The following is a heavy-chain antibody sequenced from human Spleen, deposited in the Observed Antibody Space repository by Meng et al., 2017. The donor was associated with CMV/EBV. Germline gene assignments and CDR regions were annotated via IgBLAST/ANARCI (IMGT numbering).Heavy chain of an antibody. V-gene: IGHV3-21*01. J-gene: IGHJ3*02. CDR3: ARVGSSSWTGHDAFDI. CDR1: GFTFSSYW. CDR2: ISSSSSYI. Sequence: GGSLRLSCAASGFTFSSYWMSWVRQAPGKGLEWVSSISSSSSYIYYADSVKGRFTISRDNAKNTLYLQMNSLRAEDTAVYYCARVGSSSWTGHDAFDIWGQGTMVTVSS. D-gene: IGHD6-13*01.